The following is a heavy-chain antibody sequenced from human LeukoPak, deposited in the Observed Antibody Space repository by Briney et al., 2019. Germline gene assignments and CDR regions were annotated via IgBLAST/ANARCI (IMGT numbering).Heavy chain of an antibody. D-gene: IGHD5-18*01. CDR2: IYTSGST. J-gene: IGHJ6*03. V-gene: IGHV4-4*07. CDR1: GASISSYY. CDR3: ARVRNRGYSYGWGLAYYYYMDV. Sequence: SETLSLTCTVSGASISSYYWSWIRQPAGKGLEWIGRIYTSGSTNYNPSLKSRVTISVDTSKNQFSLKLSSVTAADTAVYYCARVRNRGYSYGWGLAYYYYMDVWGKGTTVTISS.